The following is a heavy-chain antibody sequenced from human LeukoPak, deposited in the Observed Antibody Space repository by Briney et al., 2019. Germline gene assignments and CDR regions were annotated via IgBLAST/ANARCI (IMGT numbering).Heavy chain of an antibody. CDR1: GISISDGRYY. CDR2: KYYSGGA. J-gene: IGHJ3*02. CDR3: ATPYCSSFSCLDVFNI. Sequence: SQTLSLTCNVSGISISDGRYYWAWIRQRPGRGLEWIGYKYYSGGAKYNPSLKSRLTISIDTPENQFSLHLSSVTAADTAMYYCATPYCSSFSCLDVFNIWGQGRMVTVSS. V-gene: IGHV4-31*03. D-gene: IGHD2-2*01.